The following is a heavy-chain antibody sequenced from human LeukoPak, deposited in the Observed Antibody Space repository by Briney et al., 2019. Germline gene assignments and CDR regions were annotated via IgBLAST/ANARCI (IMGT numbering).Heavy chain of an antibody. CDR1: GGSISSGGYY. CDR3: ARDWDRGCTNGVCQEDGRAFDI. D-gene: IGHD2-8*01. CDR2: IYHSGST. Sequence: PSQTLSLTCTVSGGSISSGGYYWSWIRQPPGKGLEWIGYIYHSGSTYYNPSLKSRVTISVDRSKNQFSLKLSSVTAADTAVYYCARDWDRGCTNGVCQEDGRAFDIWGQGTMVTVSS. V-gene: IGHV4-30-2*01. J-gene: IGHJ3*02.